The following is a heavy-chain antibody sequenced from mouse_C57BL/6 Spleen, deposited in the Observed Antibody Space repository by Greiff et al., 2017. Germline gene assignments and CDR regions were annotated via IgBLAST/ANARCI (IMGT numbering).Heavy chain of an antibody. CDR2: ISSGSSTI. J-gene: IGHJ4*01. V-gene: IGHV5-17*01. CDR1: GFTFSDYG. D-gene: IGHD1-1*01. Sequence: EVKLMESGGGLVKPGGSLKLSCAASGFTFSDYGMHWVRQAPEKGLEWVAYISSGSSTISYADTVKVRFTISRDNAKNTLLRQMTSLRSEDTAMYYCARREDYYGSSHAMDYWGQGTSVTVSS. CDR3: ARREDYYGSSHAMDY.